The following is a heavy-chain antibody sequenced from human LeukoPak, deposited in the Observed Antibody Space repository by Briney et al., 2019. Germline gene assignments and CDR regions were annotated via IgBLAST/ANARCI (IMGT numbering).Heavy chain of an antibody. CDR2: IFDDGSSE. D-gene: IGHD2-2*02. CDR1: GFTFSSYG. CDR3: ARAHGDCSSTSCYMDFDF. J-gene: IGHJ4*02. V-gene: IGHV3-33*01. Sequence: PGRSLRLSCAASGFTFSSYGMHWVRQAPGKGLEWVAVIFDDGSSEYYADSVKGRFTISRDDSKNTLYVQMNSLRVEDTAVYYCARAHGDCSSTSCYMDFDFWGQGTLVTVSS.